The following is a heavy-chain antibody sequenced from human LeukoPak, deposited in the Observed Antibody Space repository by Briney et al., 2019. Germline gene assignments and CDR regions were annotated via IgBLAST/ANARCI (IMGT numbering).Heavy chain of an antibody. D-gene: IGHD6-19*01. CDR1: GYTFTSYG. CDR3: AKRWAVAGTGRYYYYYYGMDV. J-gene: IGHJ6*02. Sequence: GASVKVSCKASGYTFTSYGISWVRQAPGQGLEWMGWISAYNGNTNYAQKLQGRVTMTTDTSTSTAYMELRSLRSDDTAVYYCAKRWAVAGTGRYYYYYYGMDVWGQGTTVTVSS. V-gene: IGHV1-18*01. CDR2: ISAYNGNT.